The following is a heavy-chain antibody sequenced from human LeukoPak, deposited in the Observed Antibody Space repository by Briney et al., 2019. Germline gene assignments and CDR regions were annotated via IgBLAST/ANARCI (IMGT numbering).Heavy chain of an antibody. Sequence: GGSLRLSCAASRFTFGTYNMNWVRQAPGKGLEWVSYISVSSSTIHYADSVKGRFTISRDNAKNSLYLQMNSLRDEDTAVYYCATKMATKGSFEYWGQGTLVTVSS. CDR2: ISVSSSTI. V-gene: IGHV3-48*02. CDR3: ATKMATKGSFEY. J-gene: IGHJ4*02. CDR1: RFTFGTYN. D-gene: IGHD5-24*01.